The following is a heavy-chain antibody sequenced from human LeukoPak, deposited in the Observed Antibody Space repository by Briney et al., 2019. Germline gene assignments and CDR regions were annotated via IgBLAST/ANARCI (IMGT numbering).Heavy chain of an antibody. J-gene: IGHJ4*02. CDR1: GCTFSTLW. CDR2: INQDGSEK. D-gene: IGHD2-21*02. Sequence: GGSLRLSCVASGCTFSTLWMSWVRQAPGKGLEWVANINQDGSEKYYVDSVKGRFTISRDNAKKSLYLQMNSLRADDKAVYYCATGRLQVDYWGQGTLVTVSS. CDR3: ATGRLQVDY. V-gene: IGHV3-7*01.